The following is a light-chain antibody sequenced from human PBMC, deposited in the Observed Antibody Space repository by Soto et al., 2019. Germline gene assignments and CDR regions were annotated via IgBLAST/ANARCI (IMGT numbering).Light chain of an antibody. CDR3: CSYAGSYTVI. J-gene: IGLJ2*01. CDR1: STDVGNYDY. CDR2: DVN. V-gene: IGLV2-11*01. Sequence: QSALTQPRSVSGSPGQSVTLSCTGTSTDVGNYDYVSWYQHYPGKAPKLLIYDVNKRPSGVPARFSGSKSGKTASLAISGLQPEDEADYYCCSYAGSYTVIFGGGTTVTVL.